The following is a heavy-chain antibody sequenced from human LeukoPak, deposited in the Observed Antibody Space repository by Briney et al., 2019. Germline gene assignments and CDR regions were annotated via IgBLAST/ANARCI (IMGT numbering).Heavy chain of an antibody. J-gene: IGHJ4*02. Sequence: GGSLRLSCAASGLTFSSYSMNWVRQAPGKGLEWVSSISSSSSYIYYADSVKGRFTISRDNAKNSLYLQMNSLRAEDTAVYYCAGEASYGYAFDYWGQGTLVTVSS. CDR2: ISSSSSYI. CDR3: AGEASYGYAFDY. V-gene: IGHV3-21*01. D-gene: IGHD5-18*01. CDR1: GLTFSSYS.